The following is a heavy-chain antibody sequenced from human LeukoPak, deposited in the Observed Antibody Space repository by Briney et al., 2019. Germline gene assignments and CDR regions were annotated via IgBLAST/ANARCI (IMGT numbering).Heavy chain of an antibody. CDR1: GGSFSGYY. D-gene: IGHD2-21*01. CDR3: ARSPYFGSGDHFFDY. V-gene: IGHV4-34*01. J-gene: IGHJ4*02. Sequence: SETLSLTCAVYGGSFSGYYWSWIRQPPGKGLEWIGEINHSGSTNYNPSLKSRVTISVDTSKNQFSLKLSSVTAADTAVYYCARSPYFGSGDHFFDYWGQGTLVTVSS. CDR2: INHSGST.